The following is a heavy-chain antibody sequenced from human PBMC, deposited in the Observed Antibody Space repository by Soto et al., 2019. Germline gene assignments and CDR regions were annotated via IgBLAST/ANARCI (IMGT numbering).Heavy chain of an antibody. CDR1: GYTFTSFY. D-gene: IGHD6-13*01. V-gene: IGHV1-46*01. CDR2: INPSGGIT. J-gene: IGHJ6*02. Sequence: QMQLVQSGAEVKRPGASVRVSCKSSGYTFTSFYIHWVRQAPGQGLEWVGIINPSGGITNFAQRFQGSVAMTRDISTNTHYMELSSLKSDDPAVYYCASSPAFSSSWYGIPPDPSHGMDVWGQGTTVTVS. CDR3: ASSPAFSSSWYGIPPDPSHGMDV.